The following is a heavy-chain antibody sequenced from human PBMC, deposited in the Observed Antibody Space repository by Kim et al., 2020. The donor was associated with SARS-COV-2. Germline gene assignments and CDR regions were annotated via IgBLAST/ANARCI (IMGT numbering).Heavy chain of an antibody. Sequence: VKGRFSISRDNSKNTLYLQMNSLRAEDTAVYYCARDPALLWFGESQYIDYWGQGTLVTVSS. V-gene: IGHV3-30*07. D-gene: IGHD3-10*01. CDR3: ARDPALLWFGESQYIDY. J-gene: IGHJ4*02.